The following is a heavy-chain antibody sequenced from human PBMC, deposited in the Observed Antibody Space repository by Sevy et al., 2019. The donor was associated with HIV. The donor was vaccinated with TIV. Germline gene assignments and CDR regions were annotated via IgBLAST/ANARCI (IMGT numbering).Heavy chain of an antibody. V-gene: IGHV3-33*01. D-gene: IGHD5-12*01. CDR3: ARDLEFCGYREYGPAVNPDY. J-gene: IGHJ4*02. CDR1: GFCFSSYG. Sequence: GGSLRLSCAASGFCFSSYGMHWVRQAPGKGLEWLAVIWFDGSNEYYADSVKGRFTISRDIAKNTLYLQMNSLRAEDTAVYYCARDLEFCGYREYGPAVNPDYWGRGTLVTVSS. CDR2: IWFDGSNE.